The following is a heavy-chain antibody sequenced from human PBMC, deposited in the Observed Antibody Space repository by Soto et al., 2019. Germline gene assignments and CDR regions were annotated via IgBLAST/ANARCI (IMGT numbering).Heavy chain of an antibody. CDR3: ARFKWGAAYYYYGMDV. D-gene: IGHD1-26*01. J-gene: IGHJ6*02. V-gene: IGHV5-10-1*01. CDR2: IDPSDSYT. CDR1: GYSFTSYW. Sequence: PGESLKISCKGSGYSFTSYWISWVRQMPGKGLEWMGRIDPSDSYTNYSPSFQGHVTISADKSISTAYLQWSSLKASDTAMYYCARFKWGAAYYYYGMDVWGQGTTVTVS.